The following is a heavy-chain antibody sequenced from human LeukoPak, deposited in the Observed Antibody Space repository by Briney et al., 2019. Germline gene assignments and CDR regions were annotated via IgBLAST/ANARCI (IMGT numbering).Heavy chain of an antibody. V-gene: IGHV3-23*01. CDR2: ITGGADST. Sequence: GGSLRLSCAGSGFTFNNYPISWVRQTPGKGLEWVSAITGGADSTYYADSVKGRFTISRDNSRNTLYLQMNSLGAEDTAVYYCARGRRGYSSPNSGFDYWGQGTLVTVSS. J-gene: IGHJ4*02. D-gene: IGHD5-18*01. CDR1: GFTFNNYP. CDR3: ARGRRGYSSPNSGFDY.